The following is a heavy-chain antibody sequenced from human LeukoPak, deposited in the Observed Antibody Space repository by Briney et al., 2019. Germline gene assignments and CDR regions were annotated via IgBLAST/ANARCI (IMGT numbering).Heavy chain of an antibody. CDR1: GLNFSTSG. V-gene: IGHV3-21*06. CDR2: IGPTGSDR. D-gene: IGHD1-14*01. CDR3: ATETNGRHYDY. J-gene: IGHJ4*02. Sequence: GGSLRLSCTASGLNFSTSGFNRVRQAPGKGPEWVASIGPTGSDRYHADSIKGRFTISRDNANNFLYLQMNSLRAEDTAVYYCATETNGRHYDYWGQGTLLTVSS.